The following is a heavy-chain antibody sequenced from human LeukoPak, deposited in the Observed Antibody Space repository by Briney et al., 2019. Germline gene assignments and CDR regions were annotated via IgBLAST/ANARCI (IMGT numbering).Heavy chain of an antibody. CDR3: AGNYYGSGSYYSEDRY. Sequence: PSQTLSLTCTVSGGSISSGSYYWSWIRQPAGKGVEWIGRIYTSGTTNYNPSLKSRVTISVDTSKNQFSLKLSSVTAADTAVYYCAGNYYGSGSYYSEDRYWGQGTLVTVSS. D-gene: IGHD3-10*01. V-gene: IGHV4-61*02. J-gene: IGHJ4*02. CDR1: GGSISSGSYY. CDR2: IYTSGTT.